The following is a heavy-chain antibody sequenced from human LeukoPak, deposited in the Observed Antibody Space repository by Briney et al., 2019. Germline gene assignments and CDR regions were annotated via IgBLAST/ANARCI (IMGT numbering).Heavy chain of an antibody. V-gene: IGHV4-59*01. Sequence: PSETLSLTCTVSSGSISSYYWSWIRQPPGKGLEWIGYIYYSGSTNYSPSLKSRPTISVDTSKNQFSLKLSSVTAADTAVYYCARDHDFWSGYSYFDYWGQGTLVTVSS. CDR3: ARDHDFWSGYSYFDY. D-gene: IGHD3-3*01. CDR2: IYYSGST. J-gene: IGHJ4*02. CDR1: SGSISSYY.